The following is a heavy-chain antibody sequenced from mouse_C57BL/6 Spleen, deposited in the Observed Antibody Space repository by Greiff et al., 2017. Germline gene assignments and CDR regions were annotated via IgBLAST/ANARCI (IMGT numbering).Heavy chain of an antibody. D-gene: IGHD1-1*01. CDR2: IDPSDSET. CDR3: ARVPNYGNAMDY. V-gene: IGHV1-52*01. CDR1: GYTFTSYW. J-gene: IGHJ4*01. Sequence: QVQLQQSGAELVRPGSSVKLSCKASGYTFTSYWMHWVKQRPIQGLEWIGNIDPSDSETHYNQKFKDKATLTVDKSSSTAYMQLSSLTSEDSAVYYCARVPNYGNAMDYGGQGTSVTVSS.